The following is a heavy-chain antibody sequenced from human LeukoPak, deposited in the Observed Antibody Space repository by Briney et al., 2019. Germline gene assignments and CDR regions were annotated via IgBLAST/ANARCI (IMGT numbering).Heavy chain of an antibody. V-gene: IGHV1-2*02. CDR3: ARDRDGVGATLFDY. CDR2: INPNSGGT. J-gene: IGHJ4*02. CDR1: GYTFTGYY. D-gene: IGHD1-26*01. Sequence: ASVKVSCKAYGYTFTGYYMHWVRQAPGQGLEWMGWINPNSGGTNYAQKFQGRVTMTRDTSISTAYMELSRPRSDDTAVYYCARDRDGVGATLFDYWGQGTLVTVSS.